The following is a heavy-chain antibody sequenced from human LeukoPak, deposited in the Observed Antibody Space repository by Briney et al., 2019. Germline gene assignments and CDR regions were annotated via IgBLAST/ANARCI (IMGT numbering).Heavy chain of an antibody. Sequence: ASVKVSCKASGYTFTGYYMHWVRQAPGQGLEWMGWINPNSGGTNYAQKFQGRVTMTRDTSISTAYMELSRLRSDDTAVYYCARVSPQLVGAFYYYYYGMDVWGQGTTVTVSS. J-gene: IGHJ6*02. CDR1: GYTFTGYY. D-gene: IGHD6-13*01. CDR3: ARVSPQLVGAFYYYYYGMDV. CDR2: INPNSGGT. V-gene: IGHV1-2*02.